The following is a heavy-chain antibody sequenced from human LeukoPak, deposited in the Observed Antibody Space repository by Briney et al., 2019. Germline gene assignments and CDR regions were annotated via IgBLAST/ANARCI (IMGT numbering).Heavy chain of an antibody. CDR3: ARSRAAAGTSEFDP. V-gene: IGHV1-8*01. CDR2: MNPNSGNT. J-gene: IGHJ5*02. CDR1: GYTFTSYD. D-gene: IGHD6-13*01. Sequence: ASVKVSCKASGYTFTSYDINWVRQATGQGLEWMGWMNPNSGNTGYAQKFQGRVTMTRNTSISTAYMELSSLRSEDTAVYYCARSRAAAGTSEFDPWGQGTLVTVSS.